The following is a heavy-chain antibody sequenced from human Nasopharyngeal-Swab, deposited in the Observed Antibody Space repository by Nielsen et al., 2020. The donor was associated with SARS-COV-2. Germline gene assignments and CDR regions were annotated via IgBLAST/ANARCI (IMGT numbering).Heavy chain of an antibody. CDR3: AKDPDGRYPPYYFDS. D-gene: IGHD1-26*01. CDR2: IYSGGSST. J-gene: IGHJ4*02. Sequence: GGSLRLSCAASGFNFSNYAMSWVRQAPGKGLEWVSVIYSGGSSTLFADSVKGRFTIPRDDSKNTLYLQMHSLRVEDTAVYYCAKDPDGRYPPYYFDSWGQGSLVTVSS. CDR1: GFNFSNYA. V-gene: IGHV3-23*03.